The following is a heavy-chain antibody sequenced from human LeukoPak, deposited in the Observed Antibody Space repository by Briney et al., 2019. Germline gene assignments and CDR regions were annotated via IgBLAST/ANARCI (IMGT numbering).Heavy chain of an antibody. J-gene: IGHJ4*02. V-gene: IGHV4-39*07. Sequence: KASETLSLTCTVSGGSISSSDYYWGWIRQPPGKGLEWIGSIYYSGSTYYNPSLRSRVTISVDTSKNQFSLKLNSVTAADTAVYYCARGRITSGYFDYWGQGTLVTVSS. CDR2: IYYSGST. CDR1: GGSISSSDYY. D-gene: IGHD3-10*01. CDR3: ARGRITSGYFDY.